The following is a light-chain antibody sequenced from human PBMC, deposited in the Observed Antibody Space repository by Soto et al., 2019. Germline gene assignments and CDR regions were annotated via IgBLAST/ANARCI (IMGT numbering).Light chain of an antibody. Sequence: QSVLTQPASVSGSHGQSITISCSGTSSDVGSYNHVAWYQQFPGKTPKLIIYEVTYRPSGVSHRFSASKSGNTASLTISGLQAEDEADYYCISYTGSSTSYVFGTGTKV. CDR2: EVT. J-gene: IGLJ1*01. CDR3: ISYTGSSTSYV. V-gene: IGLV2-14*01. CDR1: SSDVGSYNH.